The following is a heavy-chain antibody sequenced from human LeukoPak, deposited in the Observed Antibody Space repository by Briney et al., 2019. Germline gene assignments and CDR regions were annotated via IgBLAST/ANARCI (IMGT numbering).Heavy chain of an antibody. CDR2: INPSGGST. CDR1: GYTFTSYY. V-gene: IGHV1-46*01. J-gene: IGHJ1*01. D-gene: IGHD5-18*01. Sequence: GASETVSCKASGYTFTSYYMHWVRQAPGQGLEWMGIINPSGGSTSYTQKFQGTVTLTRDTSTTTVYMELRSLRAENTAVYKCARGEGGYSYGFGHCGQGTPVTVSS. CDR3: ARGEGGYSYGFGH.